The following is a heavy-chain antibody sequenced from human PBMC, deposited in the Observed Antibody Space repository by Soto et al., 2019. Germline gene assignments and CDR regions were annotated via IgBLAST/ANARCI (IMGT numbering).Heavy chain of an antibody. D-gene: IGHD6-6*01. CDR1: GYTFTDYY. Sequence: ASVKVSCKASGYTFTDYYLHWVRQAPGQGLECMGWINPNNGDTNYAQKFQGRVTMTRDTSISTAYMEVSRLRSDDTAVYYCARSVSFITPRPDWWGLGTQVTVSS. CDR3: ARSVSFITPRPDW. CDR2: INPNNGDT. J-gene: IGHJ4*01. V-gene: IGHV1-2*02.